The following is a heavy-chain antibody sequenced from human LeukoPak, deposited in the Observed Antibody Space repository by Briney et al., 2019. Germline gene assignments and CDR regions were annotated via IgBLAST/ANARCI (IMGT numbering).Heavy chain of an antibody. CDR1: GLTFSSYA. CDR3: ARDLYGSGSYPPDY. V-gene: IGHV3-30-3*01. D-gene: IGHD3-10*01. J-gene: IGHJ4*02. CDR2: ISYDGSNK. Sequence: GGSLRLSSAAYGLTFSSYAMHWVRQAPGKGLEWVAVISYDGSNKYYADSVKGRFTISRDNSKNTLYLQMNSLGAEDTAVYYCARDLYGSGSYPPDYWGQGTLVTVSS.